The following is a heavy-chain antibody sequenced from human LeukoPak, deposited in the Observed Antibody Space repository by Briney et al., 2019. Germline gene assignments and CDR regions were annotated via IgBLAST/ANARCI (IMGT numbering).Heavy chain of an antibody. J-gene: IGHJ4*02. CDR2: MYYSGTT. CDR1: GGSISSSSDY. D-gene: IGHD3-22*01. Sequence: SETLSLTCTVPGGSISSSSDYWGWIRQPPGKGLEWIVSMYYSGTTYYNPSLKSRVTISVDTSKNQFSLKLSSVTAADTAVYYCARGEDYYDSSGPPGYWGQGTLVTVSS. CDR3: ARGEDYYDSSGPPGY. V-gene: IGHV4-39*07.